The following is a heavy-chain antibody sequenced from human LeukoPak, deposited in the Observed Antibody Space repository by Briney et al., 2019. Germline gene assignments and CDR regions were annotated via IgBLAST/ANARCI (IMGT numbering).Heavy chain of an antibody. CDR3: ARGWSAANDY. Sequence: GGSLRLSCAASGFTLSRYWMSWVRQAPGEGLEWVANIKQDGSEKYYVDSVKGRFTISRDNAKNSLYLQMNSLRAEDTAVYYCARGWSAANDYWGQGTLVTVSS. V-gene: IGHV3-7*01. CDR1: GFTLSRYW. D-gene: IGHD2-2*01. J-gene: IGHJ4*02. CDR2: IKQDGSEK.